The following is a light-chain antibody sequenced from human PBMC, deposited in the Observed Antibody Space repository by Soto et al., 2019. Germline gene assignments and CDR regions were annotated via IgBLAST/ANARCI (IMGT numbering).Light chain of an antibody. CDR2: KVS. CDR3: MQGTHWPIT. Sequence: VVVTQSPLFLTVTLGNQAVISCMVNQSLVHSDGIAYFSWFQQRPGRSPRRLIYKVSNRDSGVPARFSGSGSGTDFALKISRVEAEDVGVYYCMQGTHWPITFGQGTRLEIK. J-gene: IGKJ5*01. V-gene: IGKV2-30*02. CDR1: QSLVHSDGIAY.